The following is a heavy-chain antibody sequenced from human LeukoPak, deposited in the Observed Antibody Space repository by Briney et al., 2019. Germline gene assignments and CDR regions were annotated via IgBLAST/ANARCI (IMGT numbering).Heavy chain of an antibody. Sequence: ASVKVSCKASGGTFSSYAISWVRQAPGQGLEWMGGIIPIFGTANYAQKFQGRATITTDESTSTAYMELSSLRSEDTAVYYCARDDSPTYYYDSSGYEYFQHWGQGTLVTVPS. V-gene: IGHV1-69*05. CDR3: ARDDSPTYYYDSSGYEYFQH. CDR1: GGTFSSYA. J-gene: IGHJ1*01. CDR2: IIPIFGTA. D-gene: IGHD3-22*01.